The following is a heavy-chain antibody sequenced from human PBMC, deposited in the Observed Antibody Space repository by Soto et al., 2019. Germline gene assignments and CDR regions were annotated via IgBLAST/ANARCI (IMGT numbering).Heavy chain of an antibody. D-gene: IGHD4-17*01. CDR3: AKDHYTVTGTYWYFDL. V-gene: IGHV3-30*18. CDR2: ISYDGSNK. CDR1: GFTFSSYG. J-gene: IGHJ2*01. Sequence: QVQLVESGGGVVQPGRSLRLSCAASGFTFSSYGMHWVRQAPGKGLEWVAVISYDGSNKYYADSVKGRFTISRDNSKNTLYLQMNSVRAEDTAVYYCAKDHYTVTGTYWYFDLWGRGTLVTVSS.